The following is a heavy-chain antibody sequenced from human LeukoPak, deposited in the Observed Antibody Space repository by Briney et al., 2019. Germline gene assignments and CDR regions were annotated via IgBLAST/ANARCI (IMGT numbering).Heavy chain of an antibody. D-gene: IGHD6-25*01. CDR1: GFTFSSYD. V-gene: IGHV3-13*01. CDR3: ARGRLDDAFDI. CDR2: IGTAGDT. J-gene: IGHJ3*02. Sequence: PGGSLRLSCAASGFTFSSYDMHWVRQATGKGLEWVSAIGTAGDTYYPGSVKGRFTISRENAKNSLYLQMNSLRAGDTAVYYCARGRLDDAFDIWGHGTMVTVSS.